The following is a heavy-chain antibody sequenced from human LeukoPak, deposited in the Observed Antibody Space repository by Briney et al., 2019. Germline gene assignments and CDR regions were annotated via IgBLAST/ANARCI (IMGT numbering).Heavy chain of an antibody. Sequence: SETLSLTCAVSGGSFSSYDCSWIRQPPGQGLEWIGEINHCDSTNYNPSLKSRVTISVDTAKSQFSLKLSSVPAADTAVYYCASSITMVRGVKENCFVPWGQGTLVTVSS. CDR1: GGSFSSYD. CDR2: INHCDST. D-gene: IGHD3-10*01. J-gene: IGHJ5*02. V-gene: IGHV4-34*01. CDR3: ASSITMVRGVKENCFVP.